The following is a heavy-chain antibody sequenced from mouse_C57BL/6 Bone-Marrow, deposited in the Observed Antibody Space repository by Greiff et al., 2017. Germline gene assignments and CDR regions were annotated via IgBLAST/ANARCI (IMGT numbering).Heavy chain of an antibody. CDR2: IYPGDGDP. Sequence: VQLQQSGPELVKPGASVKISCKASGYAFSSSWMTWVKQRPGKGLEWIGRIYPGDGDPNYNGKFKGKATLTADKSSSTAYMQLSSLTSEDYAVYFCARARNPYAMDYWGQGTSVTVSS. CDR1: GYAFSSSW. CDR3: ARARNPYAMDY. D-gene: IGHD6-1*01. J-gene: IGHJ4*01. V-gene: IGHV1-82*01.